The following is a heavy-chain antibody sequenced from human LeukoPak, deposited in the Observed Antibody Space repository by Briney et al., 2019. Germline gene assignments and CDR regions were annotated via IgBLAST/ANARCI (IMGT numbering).Heavy chain of an antibody. CDR1: GGTFSSYT. CDR2: INPILGMA. Sequence: ASVKVSCKASGGTFSSYTISWVRQAPGQGLEWMGRINPILGMANYAQKFQGRVTITADKSTSTAYMELSSLRSEDTAVYYCARAREMATIKFDYWGQGTLVTVSS. V-gene: IGHV1-69*02. D-gene: IGHD5-24*01. CDR3: ARAREMATIKFDY. J-gene: IGHJ4*02.